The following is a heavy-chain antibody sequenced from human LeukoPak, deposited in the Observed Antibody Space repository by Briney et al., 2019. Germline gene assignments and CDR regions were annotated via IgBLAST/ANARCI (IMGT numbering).Heavy chain of an antibody. J-gene: IGHJ4*02. CDR3: ARSVGAMVRGVIIRPLDY. V-gene: IGHV3-11*04. CDR2: ISSSGSTI. CDR1: GFTFSDYY. D-gene: IGHD3-10*01. Sequence: GGSLRLSCAASGFTFSDYYMSWIRQAPGKGLEWVSYISSSGSTIYYADSVKGRFTISRDNAKNSLYLQMNSLRAEDTAVYYCARSVGAMVRGVIIRPLDYWGQGTLVTVSS.